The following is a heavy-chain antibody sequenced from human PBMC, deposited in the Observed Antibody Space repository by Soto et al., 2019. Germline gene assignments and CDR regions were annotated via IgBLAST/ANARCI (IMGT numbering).Heavy chain of an antibody. CDR1: GFTFSSYS. CDR3: AKVHLGSSWFSDIIY. J-gene: IGHJ4*02. V-gene: IGHV3-23*01. Sequence: EVQLLQSGGGLVQPGGSLRLSCAASGFTFSSYSMTWVRQAPGKGLEWVSSITGGGSSRYYADSVKGRFTISRDNSKNNLDLQMSGLRVEDTALYYCAKVHLGSSWFSDIIYWGQGARVTVSP. D-gene: IGHD6-13*01. CDR2: ITGGGSSR.